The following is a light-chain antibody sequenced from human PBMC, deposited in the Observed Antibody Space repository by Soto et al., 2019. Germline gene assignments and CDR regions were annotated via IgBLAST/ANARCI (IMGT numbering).Light chain of an antibody. Sequence: QSVLTQPASVSGSPGQSITISCTGSSSDIGAYNYVSWFQQYPGKAPKLIISEVSNRPSGVSNRFSGSKSGNTASLTISGLKVEDEADYYCCSSGGSPTYVFGTGTKVTV. CDR3: CSSGGSPTYV. V-gene: IGLV2-23*02. J-gene: IGLJ1*01. CDR1: SSDIGAYNY. CDR2: EVS.